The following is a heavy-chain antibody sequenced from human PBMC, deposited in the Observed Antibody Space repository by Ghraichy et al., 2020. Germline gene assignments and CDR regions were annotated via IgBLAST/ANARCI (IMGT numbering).Heavy chain of an antibody. D-gene: IGHD6-19*01. CDR1: GFTFRSYW. V-gene: IGHV3-74*01. CDR3: ARGYSSGCRIDY. Sequence: GGSLRLSCAASGFTFRSYWMHWVRQAPGKGLVWVSRINSDGSTTSYADSVKGRFTISRDNTKNTLYLQMNSLRAEDTAVYYCARGYSSGCRIDYWGQGTLVTVSS. CDR2: INSDGSTT. J-gene: IGHJ4*02.